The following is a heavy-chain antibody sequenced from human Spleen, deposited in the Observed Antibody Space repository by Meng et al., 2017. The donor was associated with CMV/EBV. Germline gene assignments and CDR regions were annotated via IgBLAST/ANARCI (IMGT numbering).Heavy chain of an antibody. Sequence: ASVKVSCKASGYTFTSYGISWVRQAPGQGLEWMGWISAYNGNTNYAQKLQGRVTMTTDTSTSTAYMELRSLRSDDTAAYYCARGDFLPFLLTQSYYGMDVWGQGTTVTVSS. D-gene: IGHD3-3*01. CDR2: ISAYNGNT. CDR3: ARGDFLPFLLTQSYYGMDV. V-gene: IGHV1-18*01. CDR1: GYTFTSYG. J-gene: IGHJ6*02.